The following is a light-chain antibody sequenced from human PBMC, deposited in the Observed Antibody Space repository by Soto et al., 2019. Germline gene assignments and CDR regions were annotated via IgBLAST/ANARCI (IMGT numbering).Light chain of an antibody. V-gene: IGLV2-14*01. Sequence: QSALTQPASVSGSPGQSITISCTGTSNDVGGYNYVSWYQQHLGKAPKLMIYEVSNRPSGLSNRFSGSKSGNTASLTISGLQAEDEADYYCSSYTSSSSLYVFGTGTKVTV. CDR2: EVS. CDR3: SSYTSSSSLYV. CDR1: SNDVGGYNY. J-gene: IGLJ1*01.